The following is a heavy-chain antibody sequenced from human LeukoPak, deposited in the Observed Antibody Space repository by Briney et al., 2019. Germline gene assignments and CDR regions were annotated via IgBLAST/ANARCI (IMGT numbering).Heavy chain of an antibody. CDR1: GFTFSSYA. J-gene: IGHJ4*02. D-gene: IGHD3-16*02. CDR3: AKAAEEYYDYVWGSYRNDY. CDR2: IWYDGSNK. Sequence: PGGSLRLSCAASGFTFSSYAMSWVRQAPGKGLEWVAVIWYDGSNKYYADSVKGRFTISRDNSKNTLYLQMNSLRAEDTAVYYCAKAAEEYYDYVWGSYRNDYWGQGTLVTVSS. V-gene: IGHV3-33*06.